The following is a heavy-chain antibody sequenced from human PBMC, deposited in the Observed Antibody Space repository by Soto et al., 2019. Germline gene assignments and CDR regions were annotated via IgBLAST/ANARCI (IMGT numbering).Heavy chain of an antibody. Sequence: PGGSLRLSCAASGFTFSSYGMHWVRQAPGKGLEWVAVIWYDGSNKYYADSVKGRFTISRDNSKNTLYLQMNSLRAEDTAVYYCARDSLDYDILTGYSMYGMDVWGQGTTVTVSS. CDR1: GFTFSSYG. V-gene: IGHV3-33*01. D-gene: IGHD3-9*01. CDR3: ARDSLDYDILTGYSMYGMDV. J-gene: IGHJ6*02. CDR2: IWYDGSNK.